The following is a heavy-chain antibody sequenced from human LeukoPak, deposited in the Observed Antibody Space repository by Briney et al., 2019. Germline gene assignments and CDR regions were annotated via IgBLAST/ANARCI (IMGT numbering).Heavy chain of an antibody. CDR1: GGTFSNYA. CDR2: IIPIFGTA. CDR3: ARGWDYDSGGRPTAYVY. J-gene: IGHJ4*02. V-gene: IGHV1-69*13. D-gene: IGHD3-22*01. Sequence: ASVKVSCTASGGTFSNYAINWVRQAPGQGLEWMGGIIPIFGTANYAQKFQGKVTITADESTSTAYMELSSLRSEDTAIYYCARGWDYDSGGRPTAYVYWGQGTLVSVSS.